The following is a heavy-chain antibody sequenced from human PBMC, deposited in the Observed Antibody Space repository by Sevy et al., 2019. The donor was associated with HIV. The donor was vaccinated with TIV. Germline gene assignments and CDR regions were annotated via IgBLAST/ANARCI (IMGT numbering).Heavy chain of an antibody. CDR3: AKTGIAARLFYYYYGMDV. J-gene: IGHJ6*02. D-gene: IGHD6-6*01. V-gene: IGHV3-30*18. Sequence: GGSLRLSCAASGFTFSSYGMHWVRQAPGKGLEWVAVISYDGSNKYYAGSVKGRFTISRDNSKNTLYLQMNSLRAEDTAVYYCAKTGIAARLFYYYYGMDVWGQGTTVTVSS. CDR2: ISYDGSNK. CDR1: GFTFSSYG.